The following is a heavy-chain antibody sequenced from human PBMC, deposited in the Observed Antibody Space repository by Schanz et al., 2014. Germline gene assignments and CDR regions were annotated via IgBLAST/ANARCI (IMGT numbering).Heavy chain of an antibody. J-gene: IGHJ6*03. CDR3: AKGPYYYYYMDV. CDR1: GITFSSHS. Sequence: EVHLVESGGGLVQPGGSLRLSCAASGITFSSHSFNWVRQAPGKGLEWISYITYNGGTIYYADSVKGRFTISRDNAKNSLYLQMNSLRADDTAVYYCAKGPYYYYYMDVWGQGTTVTVSS. CDR2: ITYNGGTI. V-gene: IGHV3-48*01.